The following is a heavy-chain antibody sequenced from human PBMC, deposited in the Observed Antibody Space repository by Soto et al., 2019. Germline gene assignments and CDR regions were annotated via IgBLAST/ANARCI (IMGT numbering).Heavy chain of an antibody. CDR3: AREGVAPYYYYGMDV. CDR2: INPNSGGT. V-gene: IGHV1-2*02. Sequence: ASVKVSCKASGHTFTGYYMHWVRQAPGQGLEWMGWINPNSGGTNYAQTFQGRVTMTTDTSTSTVHMEVRSLRSDDTAVYYCAREGVAPYYYYGMDVWGQGTPVTVSS. CDR1: GHTFTGYY. D-gene: IGHD5-12*01. J-gene: IGHJ6*02.